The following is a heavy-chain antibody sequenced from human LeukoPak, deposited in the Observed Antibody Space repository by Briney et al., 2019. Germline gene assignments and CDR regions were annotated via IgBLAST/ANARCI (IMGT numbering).Heavy chain of an antibody. Sequence: GGSLRLSCAASGFTFSNYWMSWVRQAPGKGLEWVAVISYDGSNKYYADSVKGRFTISRDNSKNTLYLQMNSLRAEDTAVYYCARNPPGWLQADYWGQGTLVTVPS. V-gene: IGHV3-30*03. CDR1: GFTFSNYW. D-gene: IGHD5-24*01. CDR3: ARNPPGWLQADY. J-gene: IGHJ4*02. CDR2: ISYDGSNK.